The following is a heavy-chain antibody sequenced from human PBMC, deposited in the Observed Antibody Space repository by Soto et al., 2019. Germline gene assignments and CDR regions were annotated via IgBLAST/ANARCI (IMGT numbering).Heavy chain of an antibody. V-gene: IGHV3-23*01. J-gene: IGHJ4*02. D-gene: IGHD3-3*01. CDR3: AKTPLRFLEWLLYY. CDR1: GFTFSTYD. CDR2: ISDSGGDT. Sequence: EVQLLESGGGLVQPGGSLTLSCAGSGFTFSTYDMSWVRQAPGKGLEWVSSISDSGGDTYYADSVRGRFTISRDNSKDTLYLHMNSLRAEDTAVYYCAKTPLRFLEWLLYYWGQGTLVTVSP.